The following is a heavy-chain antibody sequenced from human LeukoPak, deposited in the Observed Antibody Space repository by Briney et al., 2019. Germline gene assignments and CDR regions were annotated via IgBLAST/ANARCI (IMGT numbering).Heavy chain of an antibody. CDR1: GFTFSSYA. J-gene: IGHJ4*02. V-gene: IGHV3-23*01. Sequence: PGGSLRLSCAASGFTFSSYAISGVRQPPGKGVEWVSAISGSGGSTYYADSVKGRFTIYRDNSKNTLYLQMNSLRAEDTAVYYCAKNPIFDYWGQGTLVTVSS. CDR3: AKNPIFDY. CDR2: ISGSGGST.